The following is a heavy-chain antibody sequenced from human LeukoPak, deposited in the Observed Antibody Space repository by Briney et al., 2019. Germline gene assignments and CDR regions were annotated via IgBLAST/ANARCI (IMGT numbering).Heavy chain of an antibody. CDR1: GGSTSSNY. CDR2: IYSTAST. V-gene: IGHV4-4*09. CDR3: ATRAGYGYMDV. Sequence: PSETLSLTCTVSGGSTSSNYWSWIRQPPGKGLEWIWYIYSTASTNYNPSLRSRVSMSIDASKNQFYLKLSSVTAADTAVYYCATRAGYGYMDVWGKGTTVTVSS. J-gene: IGHJ6*03. D-gene: IGHD5-24*01.